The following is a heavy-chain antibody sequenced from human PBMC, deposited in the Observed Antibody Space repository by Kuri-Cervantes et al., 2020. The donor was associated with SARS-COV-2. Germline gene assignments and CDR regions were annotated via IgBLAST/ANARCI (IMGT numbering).Heavy chain of an antibody. CDR3: AKVNRMYTIFGAVTALDY. D-gene: IGHD3-3*01. J-gene: IGHJ4*02. CDR1: GFTFSSYD. Sequence: GGSLRLSCAACGFTFSSYDMHWVRQATGKGLEWVSAIGTAGDTYYPGSVKGQFTISRENAKNSLYLQMNSLRAEDTAVYYCAKVNRMYTIFGAVTALDYWGQGTLVTVSS. CDR2: IGTAGDT. V-gene: IGHV3-13*03.